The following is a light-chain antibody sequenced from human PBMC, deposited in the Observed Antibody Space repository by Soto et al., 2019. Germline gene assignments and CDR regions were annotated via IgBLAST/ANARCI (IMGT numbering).Light chain of an antibody. CDR2: AAA. Sequence: IQLTQSPSFLSASVGDRVTITCRASQDISSYLAWYQQKPGKAPKFLLYAAATLRVGVPSRFSESGSGTEFTLTISSLQPEDSATYYCQRLSDYPITFGQGTRLEIK. CDR3: QRLSDYPIT. CDR1: QDISSY. V-gene: IGKV1-9*01. J-gene: IGKJ5*01.